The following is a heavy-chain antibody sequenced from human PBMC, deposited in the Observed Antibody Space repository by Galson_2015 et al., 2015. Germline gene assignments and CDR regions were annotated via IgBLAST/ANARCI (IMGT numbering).Heavy chain of an antibody. V-gene: IGHV2-5*02. D-gene: IGHD2-8*02. CDR3: AHSQIVLAEYYFDY. CDR2: LSSDDRK. J-gene: IGHJ4*02. Sequence: PALVKPTQTLTLTCTFSGFPLSTSGLGVGWIRQPPGKALEWLALLSSDDRKRYSPSLKSRLTITKDTSKNQVVLVMTDMDPVDTATYYCAHSQIVLAEYYFDYWGQGTLVTVSS. CDR1: GFPLSTSGLG.